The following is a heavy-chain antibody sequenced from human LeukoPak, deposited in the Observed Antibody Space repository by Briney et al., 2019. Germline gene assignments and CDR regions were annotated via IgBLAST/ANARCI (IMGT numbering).Heavy chain of an antibody. CDR3: ASSLLFAAAAGNARYYYYMDV. D-gene: IGHD1-1*01. J-gene: IGHJ6*03. CDR1: GGTFSSYA. V-gene: IGHV1-69*06. CDR2: IIPIFGTA. Sequence: SVKVSCKASGGTFSSYAISWVRQAPGQGLEWMGGIIPIFGTANYAQKFQGRVTITADKSTSTAYMELSSLRSEDTAVYYCASSLLFAAAAGNARYYYYMDVWGKGTTVTVSS.